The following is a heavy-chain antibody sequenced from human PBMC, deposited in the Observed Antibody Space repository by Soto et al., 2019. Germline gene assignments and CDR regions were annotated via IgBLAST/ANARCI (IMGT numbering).Heavy chain of an antibody. CDR3: ARAGAEGYSSSWYRAYYFDY. D-gene: IGHD6-13*01. CDR2: IYHSGST. J-gene: IGHJ4*02. V-gene: IGHV4-30-2*01. Sequence: SETLSLTCAVSGGSISSGGYSWSWIRQPPGKGLEWIGYIYHSGSTYYNPSLKSRVTISVDRSKNQFSLKLSSVTAADTAVYYCARAGAEGYSSSWYRAYYFDYWGQGTLVTVSS. CDR1: GGSISSGGYS.